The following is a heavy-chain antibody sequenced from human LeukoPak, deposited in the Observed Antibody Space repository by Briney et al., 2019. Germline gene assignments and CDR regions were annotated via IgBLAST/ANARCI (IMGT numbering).Heavy chain of an antibody. D-gene: IGHD2-2*01. CDR2: IIPIFGTA. CDR3: ARIVVAHLFDP. CDR1: GGTFSSYT. Sequence: SVKVSCKASGGTFSSYTISWVRQAPGQGLEWMGGIIPIFGTANYAQKFQGRVTITADKSTSTAYMELSSLRSEDTAVYYCARIVVAHLFDPWGQGTLVTVSS. J-gene: IGHJ5*02. V-gene: IGHV1-69*06.